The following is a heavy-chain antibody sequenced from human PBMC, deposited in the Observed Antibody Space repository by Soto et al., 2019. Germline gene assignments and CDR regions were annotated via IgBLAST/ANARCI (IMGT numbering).Heavy chain of an antibody. D-gene: IGHD6-25*01. Sequence: PETLSLTCSVSGGSIRTSNWNWIRQPAGQGLEWLGRMYKTGSTSYNPSLRGRVTMSADTSKNQLSLKLSSVTAADTAIYYCARARIASRDSSAWYYFDSWGQGTPVTVSS. CDR1: GGSIRTSN. CDR2: MYKTGST. J-gene: IGHJ4*02. CDR3: ARARIASRDSSAWYYFDS. V-gene: IGHV4-4*07.